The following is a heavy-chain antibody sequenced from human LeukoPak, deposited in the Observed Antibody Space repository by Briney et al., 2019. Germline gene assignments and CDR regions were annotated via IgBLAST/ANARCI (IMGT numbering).Heavy chain of an antibody. V-gene: IGHV3-7*01. CDR1: GFTSSDSW. CDR3: ATYTHWVAGDV. D-gene: IGHD3-16*01. CDR2: MNQDGSAK. J-gene: IGHJ6*02. Sequence: GGSLRLSCAASGFTSSDSWMSWVRQAPGKGLEWVANMNQDGSAKGYVDSVKGRFTISRDNARNSLYLQMSSLRPEDTAVYYCATYTHWVAGDVWGQGTTVTVSS.